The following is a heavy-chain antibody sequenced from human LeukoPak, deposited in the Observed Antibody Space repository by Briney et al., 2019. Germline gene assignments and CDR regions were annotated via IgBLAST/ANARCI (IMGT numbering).Heavy chain of an antibody. CDR3: ARVWNDAIYYFDC. J-gene: IGHJ4*02. D-gene: IGHD1-1*01. Sequence: GGSLRLSCAASGFTFSNYAMSWVRQAPGKGLEWVSGISDSGGSTYYADSVRGRFTISRDNSKNTLYVQMNSLRAEDTAVYYCARVWNDAIYYFDCWGQGTLVTVSS. V-gene: IGHV3-23*01. CDR2: ISDSGGST. CDR1: GFTFSNYA.